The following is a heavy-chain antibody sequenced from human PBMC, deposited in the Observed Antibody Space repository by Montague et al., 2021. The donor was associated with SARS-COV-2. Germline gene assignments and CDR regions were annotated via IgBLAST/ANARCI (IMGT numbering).Heavy chain of an antibody. J-gene: IGHJ6*02. Sequence: SETLSLTCTVSGGSIRSSGHFWGWFRQPPGQRLEWIGSISYSGSTYYSPSLKSRVIISADTSKNQFSLNLTSVTAADAAVYFCGVDRGFDVGNQYHYSYGLDVWGQGTTVTVSS. V-gene: IGHV4-39*07. CDR2: ISYSGST. CDR1: GGSIRSSGHF. CDR3: GVDRGFDVGNQYHYSYGLDV. D-gene: IGHD1-14*01.